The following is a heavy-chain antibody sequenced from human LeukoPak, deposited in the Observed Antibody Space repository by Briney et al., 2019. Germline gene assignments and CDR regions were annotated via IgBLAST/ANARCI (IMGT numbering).Heavy chain of an antibody. V-gene: IGHV4-31*03. Sequence: SQTLSLTCTVSGGSISSGGYFWRWLRQHPGKGLEWIGYIYYSGSTYYNPSLKSRVTISLDTSKKQFSLKLSSVTAADTAVYYCARVNFNFDYYYKDVWGKGTTVTVSS. CDR2: IYYSGST. CDR1: GGSISSGGYF. CDR3: ARVNFNFDYYYKDV. J-gene: IGHJ6*03. D-gene: IGHD3-9*01.